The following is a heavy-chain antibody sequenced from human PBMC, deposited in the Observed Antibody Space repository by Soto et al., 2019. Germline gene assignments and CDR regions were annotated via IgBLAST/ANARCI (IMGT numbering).Heavy chain of an antibody. D-gene: IGHD2-8*02. CDR2: ISSDGSNQ. V-gene: IGHV3-30*18. CDR1: GFTFSSNG. Sequence: QVQLVESGGGVVQPGKSLRLSCAASGFTFSSNGMHWVRQAPGKGLEWVAVISSDGSNQYYANSMKGRFTISRDNSKNTLYLQMNSLRPEDTAVYYCAKACPTGNNGFYSDYWGQGTRVTVSS. CDR3: AKACPTGNNGFYSDY. J-gene: IGHJ4*02.